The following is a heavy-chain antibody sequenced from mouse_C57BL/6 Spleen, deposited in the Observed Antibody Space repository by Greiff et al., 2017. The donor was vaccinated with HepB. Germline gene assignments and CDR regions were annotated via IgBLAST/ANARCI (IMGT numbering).Heavy chain of an antibody. CDR3: AREKKVLGITTVVAGDY. CDR2: INPSSGYT. J-gene: IGHJ2*01. Sequence: QVQLKESGAELARPGASVKMSCKASGYTFTSYTMHWVKQRPGQGLEWIGYINPSSGYTKYNQKFKDKATLTADKSSSTAYMQLSSLTSEDSAVYYFAREKKVLGITTVVAGDYWGQGTTLTVSS. D-gene: IGHD1-1*01. CDR1: GYTFTSYT. V-gene: IGHV1-4*01.